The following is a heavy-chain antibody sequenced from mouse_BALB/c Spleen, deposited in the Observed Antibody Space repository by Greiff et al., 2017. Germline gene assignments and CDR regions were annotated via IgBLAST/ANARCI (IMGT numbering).Heavy chain of an antibody. CDR1: GFNIKDYY. V-gene: IGHV14-1*02. CDR2: IDPENGNT. D-gene: IGHD2-14*01. J-gene: IGHJ3*01. CDR3: TRGVRAWLAY. Sequence: VQLQQSGAELVRPGALVKLSCKASGFNIKDYYMHWVKQRPEQGLEWIGWIDPENGNTIYDPKFQGKASITADTSSNTAYLQLSSLTSEDTAVYCCTRGVRAWLAYWGQGTLVTVSA.